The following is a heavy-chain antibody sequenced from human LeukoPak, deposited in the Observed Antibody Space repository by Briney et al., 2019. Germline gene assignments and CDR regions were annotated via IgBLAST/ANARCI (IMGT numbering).Heavy chain of an antibody. V-gene: IGHV4-59*01. J-gene: IGHJ4*02. Sequence: SETLSLTCTVSGASITSFYWTWIRQPPGKGLEWIGEIHYSGTTNYNPSLGSRVTISVDTSKNQFSLKMISLTAADTAVYYCAKFYDRSGPHFDYWGQGTLVTVSS. D-gene: IGHD3-22*01. CDR3: AKFYDRSGPHFDY. CDR1: GASITSFY. CDR2: IHYSGTT.